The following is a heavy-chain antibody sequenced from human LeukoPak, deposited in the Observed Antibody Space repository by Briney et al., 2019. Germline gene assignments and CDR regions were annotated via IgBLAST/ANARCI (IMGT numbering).Heavy chain of an antibody. D-gene: IGHD2-21*02. CDR3: GRVAYCGGGCYYYFDY. V-gene: IGHV1-2*02. CDR2: INPSSGGT. J-gene: IGHJ4*02. CDR1: GYTFTGYY. Sequence: GASVKVSCEASGYTFTGYYIHWVRQAPGQGLAWMGWINPSSGGTNYAQKFQGRVTVTRDTSISTAYMELYSLTSDDTAVYYCGRVAYCGGGCYYYFDYWGQGTLVTVSS.